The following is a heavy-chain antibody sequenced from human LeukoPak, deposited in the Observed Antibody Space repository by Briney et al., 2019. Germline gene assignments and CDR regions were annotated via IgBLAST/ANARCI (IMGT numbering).Heavy chain of an antibody. Sequence: PGGPLRLSCAASGFTVTTNSMTWVRQAPGKGLEWVSVIYSGGYTYYADSVKGRFTISRDNSKNTLYLQMNSLRAEDTAIYYCARGDYGSDYWGQGTLVTVSS. D-gene: IGHD4-17*01. V-gene: IGHV3-53*01. CDR2: IYSGGYT. CDR3: ARGDYGSDY. CDR1: GFTVTTNS. J-gene: IGHJ4*02.